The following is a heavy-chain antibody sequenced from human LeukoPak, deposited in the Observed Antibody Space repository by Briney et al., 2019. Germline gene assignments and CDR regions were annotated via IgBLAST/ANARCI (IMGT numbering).Heavy chain of an antibody. D-gene: IGHD4/OR15-4a*01. CDR3: ARGSVYGALYYFDY. J-gene: IGHJ4*02. CDR2: IYYSGST. CDR1: GGSISSGGYY. Sequence: SETLSLTCTVSGGSISSGGYYWRWTRQHPGKGLEWIGYIYYSGSTYYNPSLKSRVTISVDTSKNQFSLKLSSVTAADTAVYYCARGSVYGALYYFDYWGQGTLVTVSS. V-gene: IGHV4-31*03.